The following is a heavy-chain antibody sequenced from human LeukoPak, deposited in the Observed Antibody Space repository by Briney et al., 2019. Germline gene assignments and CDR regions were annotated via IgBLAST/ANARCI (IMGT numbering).Heavy chain of an antibody. V-gene: IGHV4-59*08. Sequence: SETLSFTCTVSGVSISSYYWSWLRQPPGKGLEWIGYTYYSGSTNYNPSLKSRVSISVDTSKDQFSLKLSSVSAADTAVYYCARHDSGYDPYYYYGMDVWGQGTTVTVSS. D-gene: IGHD5-12*01. CDR3: ARHDSGYDPYYYYGMDV. CDR1: GVSISSYY. J-gene: IGHJ6*02. CDR2: TYYSGST.